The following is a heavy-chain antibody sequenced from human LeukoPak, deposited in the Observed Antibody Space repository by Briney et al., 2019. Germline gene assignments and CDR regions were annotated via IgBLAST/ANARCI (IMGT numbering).Heavy chain of an antibody. CDR3: ARDQERGYSFSFA. D-gene: IGHD1-1*01. V-gene: IGHV3-33*01. Sequence: GRSLRLSCAASGFTFSSYGMHWVRQAPGKGLEWVALIWYDGSNKYYADSVEGRFTVSRDNSKNTLYLQMNSLRAEDTAVYYCARDQERGYSFSFAWGQGTLVTVSS. CDR1: GFTFSSYG. J-gene: IGHJ4*02. CDR2: IWYDGSNK.